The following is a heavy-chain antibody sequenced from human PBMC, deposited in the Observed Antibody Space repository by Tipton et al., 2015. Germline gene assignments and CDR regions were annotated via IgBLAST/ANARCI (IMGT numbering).Heavy chain of an antibody. Sequence: GSLRLSCTGSGFTFSNYWMTWVRQAPGKGLEWVAHIKEDGSVNNHLDSVKGRFTISRDNAKNSLYLQMNSLRDEDTAVYYCARRSAIAARQDFDYWGQGTLVTVSS. J-gene: IGHJ4*02. CDR2: IKEDGSVN. CDR1: GFTFSNYW. D-gene: IGHD6-6*01. CDR3: ARRSAIAARQDFDY. V-gene: IGHV3-7*01.